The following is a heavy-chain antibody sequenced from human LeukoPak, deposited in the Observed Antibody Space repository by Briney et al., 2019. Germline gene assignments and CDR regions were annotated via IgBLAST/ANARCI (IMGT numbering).Heavy chain of an antibody. Sequence: PSETLSLTCTVSGDSINSSNYYWGWIRQPPGKGLEWIGTIYCGGGTYYNPSTYYNPSLMSRLTISVDTSKKQFSPKMSSVTAADTAVYYCARRKYDSGTSCLDYWGQGTLVTVSS. CDR2: IYCGGGTYYNPST. CDR3: ARRKYDSGTSCLDY. J-gene: IGHJ4*02. V-gene: IGHV4-39*01. D-gene: IGHD3-10*01. CDR1: GDSINSSNYY.